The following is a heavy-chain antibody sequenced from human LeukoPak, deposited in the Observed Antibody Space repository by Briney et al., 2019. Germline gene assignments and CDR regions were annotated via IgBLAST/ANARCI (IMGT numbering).Heavy chain of an antibody. J-gene: IGHJ5*02. V-gene: IGHV1-69*05. CDR1: GGTFSSYA. D-gene: IGHD3-3*01. Sequence: SSVKVSCKASGGTFSSYAISWVRQAPGQGLEWMGRIIPIFGTANYAQKFQGRVTITTDESTSTVYMELSSLRSEGTAVYYCARGYYDFWSGSGPGWFDPWGQGTLVTVSS. CDR3: ARGYYDFWSGSGPGWFDP. CDR2: IIPIFGTA.